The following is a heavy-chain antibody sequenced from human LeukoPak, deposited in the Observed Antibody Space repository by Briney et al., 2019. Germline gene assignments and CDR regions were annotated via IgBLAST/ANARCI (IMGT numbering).Heavy chain of an antibody. J-gene: IGHJ6*03. D-gene: IGHD6-13*01. V-gene: IGHV4-31*03. Sequence: PSETLSLTCTVSGGSISSGGYYWSWIRQHPGKGLEWIGYIYYSGSTYYNPSLKSRVTISVDTSKNQFSLKLSSVTAADTAVYYCAGYSSSWLDYYYYYYMDVWGKGTTVTVSS. CDR3: AGYSSSWLDYYYYYYMDV. CDR1: GGSISSGGYY. CDR2: IYYSGST.